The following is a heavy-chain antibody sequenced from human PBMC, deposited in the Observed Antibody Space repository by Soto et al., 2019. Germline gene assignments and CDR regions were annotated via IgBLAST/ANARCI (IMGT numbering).Heavy chain of an antibody. Sequence: ASVKVSCKASRYSFTTYALHWVRQAPGQRLEWMGWINAGNGDTKYSEKFQGRVTITRDTSANTAYMKLSSLRSEDTSVYYCARDPGTGAALRAYHFDYWGQGTLVTVSS. CDR2: INAGNGDT. CDR3: ARDPGTGAALRAYHFDY. J-gene: IGHJ4*02. CDR1: RYSFTTYA. V-gene: IGHV1-3*01. D-gene: IGHD1-1*01.